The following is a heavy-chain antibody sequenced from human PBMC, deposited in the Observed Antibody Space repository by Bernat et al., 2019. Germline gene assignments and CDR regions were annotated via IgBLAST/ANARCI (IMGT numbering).Heavy chain of an antibody. J-gene: IGHJ5*02. CDR2: INHSGST. CDR3: ARAPLIAVAGTGNWFDP. Sequence: QVQLQQWGAGLLKPSETLSLTCAVYGGSFSGYYWSWIRQPPGKGLEWIGEINHSGSTNYNPSLKSRVTISVDTSKNQFSRKLSSVTAADTAVYYCARAPLIAVAGTGNWFDPWGQGTLVTVSS. D-gene: IGHD6-19*01. CDR1: GGSFSGYY. V-gene: IGHV4-34*01.